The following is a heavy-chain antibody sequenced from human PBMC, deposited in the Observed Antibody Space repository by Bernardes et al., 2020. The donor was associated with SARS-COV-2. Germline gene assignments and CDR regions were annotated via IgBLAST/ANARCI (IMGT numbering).Heavy chain of an antibody. CDR3: ARDLDRLYSGSRTDAFDI. CDR1: GYTLSDYY. J-gene: IGHJ3*02. V-gene: IGHV1-2*02. Sequence: ASVKVSCKASGYTLSDYYMHWVRQAPGQGLEWMGWINPHSGGTNYAQKFQGRVTVTRDTSISTAYMELSRLTSDDTDVYYCARDLDRLYSGSRTDAFDIWGQGTMVTVSS. D-gene: IGHD1-26*01. CDR2: INPHSGGT.